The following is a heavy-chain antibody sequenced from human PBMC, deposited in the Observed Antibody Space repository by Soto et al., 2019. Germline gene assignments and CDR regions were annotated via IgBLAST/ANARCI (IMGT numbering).Heavy chain of an antibody. Sequence: GPSVKVSCKASGYTFTSYGISWVRQAPGQGLEWMGWISAYNGNTNYAQKLQGRVTMTTDTSTSTAYMELRSLRSDDTAVYYCARDPLSGPNIPSFDYWGQGTLVTVSS. D-gene: IGHD2-15*01. CDR3: ARDPLSGPNIPSFDY. CDR2: ISAYNGNT. J-gene: IGHJ4*02. V-gene: IGHV1-18*01. CDR1: GYTFTSYG.